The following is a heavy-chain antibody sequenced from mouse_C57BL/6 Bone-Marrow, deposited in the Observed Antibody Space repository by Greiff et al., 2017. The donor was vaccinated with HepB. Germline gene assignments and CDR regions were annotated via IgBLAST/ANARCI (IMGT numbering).Heavy chain of an antibody. Sequence: EVQLKESGPVLVKPGASVKMSCKASGYTFTDYYMNWVKQSHGKSLEWIGVINPYNGGTSYDQKFKGKATLTVDKSSSTAYMELNSLTSEDSAVYYCARTPGSSLYYFDYWGQGTTLTVSS. V-gene: IGHV1-19*01. J-gene: IGHJ2*01. CDR1: GYTFTDYY. CDR2: INPYNGGT. CDR3: ARTPGSSLYYFDY. D-gene: IGHD1-1*01.